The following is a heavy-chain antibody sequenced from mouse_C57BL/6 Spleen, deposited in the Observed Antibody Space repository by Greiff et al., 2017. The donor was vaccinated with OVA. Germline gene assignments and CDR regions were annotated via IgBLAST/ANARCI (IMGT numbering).Heavy chain of an antibody. CDR2: IDPSDSYT. V-gene: IGHV1-50*01. Sequence: VQLQQPGAELVKPGASVKLSCKASGYTFTSYWMQWVKQRPGQGLEWIGEIDPSDSYTNYNQKFKGKATLTVDKSSSTAYMQLSSLTSEDSAVYYCARPLTVWFAYWGQGTLVTVSA. CDR3: ARPLTVWFAY. D-gene: IGHD1-1*01. J-gene: IGHJ3*01. CDR1: GYTFTSYW.